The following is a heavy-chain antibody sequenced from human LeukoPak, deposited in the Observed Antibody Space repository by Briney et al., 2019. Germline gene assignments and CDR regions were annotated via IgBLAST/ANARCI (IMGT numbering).Heavy chain of an antibody. V-gene: IGHV4-59*08. D-gene: IGHD3-22*01. CDR3: ARHKAYYYDSSGYYYYYYGMDV. Sequence: SETLSLTCTVSGGSISSYYWSWIRQPPGKGLEWIGYIYYSGSTNYNPSLKSRVTISVDTSKNQFSLKLSSVTAADTAVYYCARHKAYYYDSSGYYYYYYGMDVWGQGTTVTVS. J-gene: IGHJ6*02. CDR1: GGSISSYY. CDR2: IYYSGST.